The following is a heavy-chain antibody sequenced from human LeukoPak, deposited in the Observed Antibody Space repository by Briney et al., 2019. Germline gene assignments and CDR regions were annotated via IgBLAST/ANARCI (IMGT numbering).Heavy chain of an antibody. J-gene: IGHJ4*02. V-gene: IGHV3-74*01. Sequence: PGESLRLSCAASGFTFNRYWMHWVRHVPGKGMVWVSRINSDGSSTTYADSVKGRFTISRDNARNTLYLQMNSLRAEDTAVYYCARGRGTIYMFDYWGQGTLVTVSS. CDR2: INSDGSST. D-gene: IGHD2/OR15-2a*01. CDR3: ARGRGTIYMFDY. CDR1: GFTFNRYW.